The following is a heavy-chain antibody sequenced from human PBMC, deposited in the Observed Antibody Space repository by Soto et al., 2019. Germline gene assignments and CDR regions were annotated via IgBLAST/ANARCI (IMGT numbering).Heavy chain of an antibody. CDR3: AHSSYDYIWGSYRYTDGYYFDY. D-gene: IGHD3-16*02. Sequence: SGPTLVNPTQTLTLTCTFSGFSLSTSGVGVGWIRQPPGKALEWLALIYWDDDKRYSPSLKSRLTITKDTSKNQVVLTMTNMDPVDTATYYCAHSSYDYIWGSYRYTDGYYFDYWGQGTLVTVSS. CDR1: GFSLSTSGVG. CDR2: IYWDDDK. V-gene: IGHV2-5*02. J-gene: IGHJ4*02.